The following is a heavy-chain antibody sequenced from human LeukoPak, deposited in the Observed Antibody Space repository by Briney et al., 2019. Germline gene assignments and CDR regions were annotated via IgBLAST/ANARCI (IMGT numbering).Heavy chain of an antibody. Sequence: GGSLRLSCAASGFTFSSYGMHWVRQAPGKGLEWVAFIRYDGSNKYYADSVKGRFTISRDNSKNTLYLQMNSLRAEDTAVYYCAKDGGEASYYDILTGYSHYYYYYMDVWGKGTTVTISS. CDR3: AKDGGEASYYDILTGYSHYYYYYMDV. J-gene: IGHJ6*03. V-gene: IGHV3-30*02. CDR1: GFTFSSYG. CDR2: IRYDGSNK. D-gene: IGHD3-9*01.